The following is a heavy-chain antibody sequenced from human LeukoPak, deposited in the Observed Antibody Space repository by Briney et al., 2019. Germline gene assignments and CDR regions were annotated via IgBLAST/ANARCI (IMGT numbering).Heavy chain of an antibody. D-gene: IGHD3-10*01. CDR1: GYTFTSYA. CDR2: INAGNGNT. Sequence: ASVKVSCKASGYTFTSYAMHWVRQAPGQRLEWMGWINAGNGNTKYSQKFRGRVTITRDTSASTAYMELSSLRSEDTAVYYCARRGRYYYGSGSYAPMDVWGQGTTVTVSS. J-gene: IGHJ6*02. CDR3: ARRGRYYYGSGSYAPMDV. V-gene: IGHV1-3*01.